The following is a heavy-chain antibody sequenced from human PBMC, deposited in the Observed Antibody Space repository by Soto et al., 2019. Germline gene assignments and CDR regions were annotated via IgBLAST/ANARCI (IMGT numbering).Heavy chain of an antibody. CDR3: AREGYCSSTSLDFCGFDP. Sequence: ASVKVSCKASGYTFTGYYMHWVRQAPGQGLEWMGWINPNSGGTNYAQKFQGWVTMTRDTSISTAYMELSRLRSDDTAVYYCAREGYCSSTSLDFCGFDPWGQGTLVTVSS. CDR1: GYTFTGYY. CDR2: INPNSGGT. J-gene: IGHJ5*02. V-gene: IGHV1-2*04. D-gene: IGHD2-2*01.